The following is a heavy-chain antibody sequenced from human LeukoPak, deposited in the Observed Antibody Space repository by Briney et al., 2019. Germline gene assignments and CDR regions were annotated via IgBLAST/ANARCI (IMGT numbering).Heavy chain of an antibody. CDR2: INWNGGST. CDR3: AKRGIAAEASFDY. Sequence: GGSLRLSCAASGFTFDDYGMSWVRQAPGKGLEWVSGINWNGGSTGYADSVKGRFTISRDNAKNSLYLQMNSLRAEDTAVYYCAKRGIAAEASFDYWGQGTPVTVSS. J-gene: IGHJ4*02. V-gene: IGHV3-20*04. D-gene: IGHD6-13*01. CDR1: GFTFDDYG.